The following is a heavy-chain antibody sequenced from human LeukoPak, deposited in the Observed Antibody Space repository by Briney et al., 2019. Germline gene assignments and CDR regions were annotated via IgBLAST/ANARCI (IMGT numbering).Heavy chain of an antibody. J-gene: IGHJ4*02. Sequence: PGGALRLSCAASGFTFTNYAFAWGRQTPGKGVEWVKLISSDGNNKYYADSVNGRFTVSTDNSKNTLYLQMDSLLPEDTAVYYCTRDDFSVLELFDYWGQGTLVTVSS. V-gene: IGHV3-30-3*01. D-gene: IGHD3-3*01. CDR1: GFTFTNYA. CDR2: ISSDGNNK. CDR3: TRDDFSVLELFDY.